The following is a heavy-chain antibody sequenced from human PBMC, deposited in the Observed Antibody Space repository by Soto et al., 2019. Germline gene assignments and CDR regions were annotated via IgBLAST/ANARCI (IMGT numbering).Heavy chain of an antibody. CDR2: FHSSGAT. D-gene: IGHD3-10*01. CDR1: GGSISSADYY. V-gene: IGHV4-30-4*01. CDR3: ASIWFGDFDY. J-gene: IGHJ4*01. Sequence: QVQLQESGPGLVKPSQTLSLTCTVSGGSISSADYYWSWIRQPPGKGLEWIGYFHSSGATYKDPSLTSRVTISVDTSKNPISLMLDSVTAADTAVYYCASIWFGDFDYWGHGTLVTVSS.